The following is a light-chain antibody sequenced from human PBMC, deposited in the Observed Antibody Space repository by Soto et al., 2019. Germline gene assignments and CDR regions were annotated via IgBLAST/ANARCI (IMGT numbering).Light chain of an antibody. V-gene: IGKV3-20*01. Sequence: EIVLTQSPGTLSLSPGERVTLSCRASQSVSSSYLAWYQQKPGQAPRLLIYVASSRATGISDRFSGSGSGTDFTLTISRLEPEDFAVYYCQQYGSSLSITFGQGTRLENK. CDR2: VAS. CDR1: QSVSSSY. J-gene: IGKJ5*01. CDR3: QQYGSSLSIT.